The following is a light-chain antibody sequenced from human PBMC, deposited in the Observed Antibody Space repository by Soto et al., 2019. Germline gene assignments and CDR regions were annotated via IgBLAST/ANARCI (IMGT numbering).Light chain of an antibody. Sequence: QSALTQPASVSGSPGQSITISCTGTSGDDGGYVYVSWYQQHPGKAPKLMIYEVSNRPSGVSNRFSGSKSGNTASLTISGLQAEDEADYYCSSYTSSSTLYVFGTGTKVTVL. CDR2: EVS. V-gene: IGLV2-14*01. J-gene: IGLJ1*01. CDR1: SGDDGGYVY. CDR3: SSYTSSSTLYV.